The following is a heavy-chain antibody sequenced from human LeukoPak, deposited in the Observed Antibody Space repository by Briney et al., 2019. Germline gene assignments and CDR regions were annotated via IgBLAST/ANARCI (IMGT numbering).Heavy chain of an antibody. CDR3: VYSTLTN. Sequence: PGGSLRLSCAASGFTVSSSEMNWVRQAPGKGRECVSYINRGNSIYYADSVKGRVTISRDQAKNSLYLQMHSLSAEDTAVYYCVYSTLTNWGQGTLLTVSS. D-gene: IGHD2-15*01. J-gene: IGHJ4*02. V-gene: IGHV3-48*03. CDR2: INRGNSI. CDR1: GFTVSSSE.